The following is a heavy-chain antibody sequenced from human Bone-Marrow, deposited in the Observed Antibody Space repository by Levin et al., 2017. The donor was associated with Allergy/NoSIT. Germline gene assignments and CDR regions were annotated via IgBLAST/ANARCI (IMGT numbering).Heavy chain of an antibody. CDR1: GFTFSSYG. Sequence: PGGSLRLSCAASGFTFSSYGMHWVRQAPGKGLEWVAVIWYDGSNKYYADSVKGRFTISRDNSKNTLYLQMNSLRAEDTAVYYCARDVRSYYYYGMDVWGQGTTVTVSS. CDR2: IWYDGSNK. V-gene: IGHV3-33*01. D-gene: IGHD2-8*01. J-gene: IGHJ6*02. CDR3: ARDVRSYYYYGMDV.